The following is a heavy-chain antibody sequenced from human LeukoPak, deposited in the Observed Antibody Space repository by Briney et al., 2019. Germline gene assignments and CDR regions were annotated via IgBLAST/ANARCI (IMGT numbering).Heavy chain of an antibody. Sequence: SETLSLTCAVYGGSFSGYYWSWIRQPPGKGLEWIGEINHSGSTNYNPSLKSRATISVDTSKNQFSLKLSSVTAADTAVYYCAHITIFGVVPGHDYWGQGTLVTVSS. V-gene: IGHV4-34*01. CDR1: GGSFSGYY. CDR3: AHITIFGVVPGHDY. D-gene: IGHD3-3*01. J-gene: IGHJ4*02. CDR2: INHSGST.